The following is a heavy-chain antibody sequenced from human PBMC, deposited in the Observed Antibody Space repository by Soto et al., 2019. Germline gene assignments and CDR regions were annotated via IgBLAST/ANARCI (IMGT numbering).Heavy chain of an antibody. CDR1: GGTLSKYG. D-gene: IGHD2-15*01. CDR3: ARDVGSCCSSRWFDT. Sequence: GALRLSCVASGGTLSKYGMHGGRQAPGKGLEWIALIWYEGTTKYSTDSMKGRFSISRDQSKSTLYLQVNSLRAEDTATYYCARDVGSCCSSRWFDTWGQGTLVTVSS. J-gene: IGHJ5*02. V-gene: IGHV3-33*01. CDR2: IWYEGTTK.